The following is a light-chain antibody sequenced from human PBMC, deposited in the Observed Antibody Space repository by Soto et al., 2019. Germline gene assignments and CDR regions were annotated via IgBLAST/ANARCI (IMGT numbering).Light chain of an antibody. Sequence: EIVLTQSPGTLSLSPGERATLSCRASHTISSSYLAWFQQKPGQAPRLLIYAASWRAAGIPDRFSGSGSGTDFTLTISRLEPADFAVYYCQQYASAPHTFGGGTKVDIK. CDR1: HTISSSY. V-gene: IGKV3-20*01. CDR2: AAS. J-gene: IGKJ4*01. CDR3: QQYASAPHT.